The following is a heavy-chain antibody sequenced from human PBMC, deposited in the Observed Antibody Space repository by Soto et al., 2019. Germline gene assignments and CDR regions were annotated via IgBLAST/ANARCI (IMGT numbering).Heavy chain of an antibody. J-gene: IGHJ4*02. Sequence: GGSLRLSCAASGFTFSSYGMHWVRQAPGKGLEWVAVISYDGSNKYYADSVKGRFTISRDNSKNTLYLQMNSLRAEDTAVYYCAKEFYGDHIMPVVVEYWGQGTLVTVSS. V-gene: IGHV3-30*18. CDR3: AKEFYGDHIMPVVVEY. CDR2: ISYDGSNK. CDR1: GFTFSSYG. D-gene: IGHD4-17*01.